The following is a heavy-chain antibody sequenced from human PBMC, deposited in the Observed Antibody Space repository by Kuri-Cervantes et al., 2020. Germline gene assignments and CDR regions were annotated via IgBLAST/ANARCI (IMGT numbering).Heavy chain of an antibody. CDR2: IFYTGIT. J-gene: IGHJ2*01. V-gene: IGHV4-39*02. D-gene: IGHD4-17*01. Sequence: SETLSLTCTVSGGSISGTSYYWGWIRQPPGKGLEWIGSIFYTGITYYNPSLKSRVTISVDTSKNQFSLKLSSVTAADTAVYYCAKETVTGTPRRGYLDLWGRGTLVTVSS. CDR3: AKETVTGTPRRGYLDL. CDR1: GGSISGTSYY.